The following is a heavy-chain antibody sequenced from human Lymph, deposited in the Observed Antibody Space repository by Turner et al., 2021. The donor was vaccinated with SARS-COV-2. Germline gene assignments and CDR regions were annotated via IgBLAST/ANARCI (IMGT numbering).Heavy chain of an antibody. CDR2: ISVYNGNT. CDR1: GYTFTSYG. J-gene: IGHJ4*02. CDR3: ARFTASIEVTGRYFDY. Sequence: QVQLVQSGAEVTKPGASVKVSCKASGYTFTSYGISWVRQAPGQGLEWMGWISVYNGNTNYAQKLQGRVTMTTDTSTSTAYMELRSLRSDDTAVYYCARFTASIEVTGRYFDYWGQGTLVTVSS. D-gene: IGHD6-19*01. V-gene: IGHV1-18*01.